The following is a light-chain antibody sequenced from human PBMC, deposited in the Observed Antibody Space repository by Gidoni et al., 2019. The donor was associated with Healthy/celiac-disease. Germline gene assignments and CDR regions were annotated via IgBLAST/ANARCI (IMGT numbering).Light chain of an antibody. CDR1: SSDVGGYNY. CDR3: SSYTSSSVWV. Sequence: QSALTQPASVSGSPGPSITISCTGTSSDVGGYNYVSWYQQHPGKAPKLMIYDVSNRPSGVSNSFSGSKSGNTASLTIAGLQAEDEADYYCSSYTSSSVWVFGGGTKLTVL. CDR2: DVS. J-gene: IGLJ3*02. V-gene: IGLV2-14*01.